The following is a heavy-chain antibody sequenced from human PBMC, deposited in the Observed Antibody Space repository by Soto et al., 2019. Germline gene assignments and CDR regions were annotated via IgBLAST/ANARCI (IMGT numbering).Heavy chain of an antibody. CDR3: ARTVVTYSSWFHP. Sequence: ASVKVSCKASGYTFTSYDINWVRQATGQGFEWMGWMNPNSGNTGYAQKFQGRVTMTRDTSITTAYMELSSLRSEDTAVYYCARTVVTYSSWFHPWGQGTLVTVSS. D-gene: IGHD3-22*01. J-gene: IGHJ5*02. V-gene: IGHV1-8*01. CDR2: MNPNSGNT. CDR1: GYTFTSYD.